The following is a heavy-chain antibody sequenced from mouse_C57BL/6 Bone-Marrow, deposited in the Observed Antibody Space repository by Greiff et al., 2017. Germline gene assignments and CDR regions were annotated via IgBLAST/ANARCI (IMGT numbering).Heavy chain of an antibody. D-gene: IGHD1-1*01. Sequence: VHLVESGAELVRPGASVKLSCKASGYTFTDYYINWVKQRPGQGLEWIARIYPGSGNTYYNEKFKGKATLTAEKSSSTAYMQLSSLTSEDSAVYFCARGITTVVVGKNWYFDVWGTGTTVTVSS. CDR2: IYPGSGNT. J-gene: IGHJ1*03. V-gene: IGHV1-76*01. CDR1: GYTFTDYY. CDR3: ARGITTVVVGKNWYFDV.